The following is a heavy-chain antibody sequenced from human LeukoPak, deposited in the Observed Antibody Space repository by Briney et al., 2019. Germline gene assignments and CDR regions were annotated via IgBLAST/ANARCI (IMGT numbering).Heavy chain of an antibody. V-gene: IGHV4-34*01. CDR3: ARGLEVTGE. D-gene: IGHD2-21*02. J-gene: IGHJ4*02. CDR1: GGSFSGYY. Sequence: KPSETLSLTCAVYGGSFSGYYWSWIRQPLGKGLEWIGEINHSGSTNYNPSLKSRVTISVDTSKNQFSLKLSSVTAADTAVYYCARGLEVTGEGGQGTLVTVSS. CDR2: INHSGST.